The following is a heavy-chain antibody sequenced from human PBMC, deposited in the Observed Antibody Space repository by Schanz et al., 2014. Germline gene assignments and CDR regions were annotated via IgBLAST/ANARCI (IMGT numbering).Heavy chain of an antibody. CDR3: AQEVGATLFHWFDP. CDR1: GFTVSSNY. CDR2: ISSDGFNK. Sequence: QVQLVESGGGLVKPGGSLRLSCAVSGFTVSSNYMSWVRQAPGKGLGWLAVISSDGFNKFYADSVKGRFTISRDNSKNTLYLQMTSLRTEDTAVYYCAQEVGATLFHWFDPWGQGTLVTVSS. V-gene: IGHV3-30*18. D-gene: IGHD1-26*01. J-gene: IGHJ5*02.